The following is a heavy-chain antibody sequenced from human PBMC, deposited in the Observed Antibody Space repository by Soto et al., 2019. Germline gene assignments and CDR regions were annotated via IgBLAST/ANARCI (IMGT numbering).Heavy chain of an antibody. CDR2: VSGSGGST. CDR1: GFTFSSYA. D-gene: IGHD6-6*01. Sequence: EVQLLESGGGLVQPGGSLRLSCAASGFTFSSYAMSWVRQAPGKGLEWVSSVSGSGGSTDYADSVKGRFTISRDNSKNTLYLQMKSLRAEDTAVYYCAKGSSSSFRYYFDYWGQGTLVTVSS. CDR3: AKGSSSSFRYYFDY. J-gene: IGHJ4*02. V-gene: IGHV3-23*01.